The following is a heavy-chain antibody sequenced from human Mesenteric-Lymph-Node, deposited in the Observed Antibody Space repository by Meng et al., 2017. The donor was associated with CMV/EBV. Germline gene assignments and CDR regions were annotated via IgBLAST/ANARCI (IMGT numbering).Heavy chain of an antibody. J-gene: IGHJ4*02. D-gene: IGHD6-13*01. CDR2: IIPILGIA. CDR3: ARGLMAAAGYYFDY. Sequence: SVKVSCTASGGTFSSYAISWVRQPPRQGLEWMGGIIPILGIANYAQKFQGRVTITADKSTSTAYMELSSLRSEDTAVYYCARGLMAAAGYYFDYWGQGTLVTVSS. V-gene: IGHV1-69*10. CDR1: GGTFSSYA.